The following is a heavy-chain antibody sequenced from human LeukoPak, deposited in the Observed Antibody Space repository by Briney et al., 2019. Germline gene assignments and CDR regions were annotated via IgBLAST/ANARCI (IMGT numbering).Heavy chain of an antibody. CDR1: GFTFSSYA. V-gene: IGHV3-23*01. D-gene: IGHD5-24*01. Sequence: GGSLRLSCAASGFTFSSYAMSWVRQAPGEGLEWVSAISGSGGSTYYADSVKGRFTISRDNSKNTLYLQMNSLRAEDTAVYYCARETSVEMATIYDYWGQGTLVTVSS. CDR2: ISGSGGST. CDR3: ARETSVEMATIYDY. J-gene: IGHJ4*02.